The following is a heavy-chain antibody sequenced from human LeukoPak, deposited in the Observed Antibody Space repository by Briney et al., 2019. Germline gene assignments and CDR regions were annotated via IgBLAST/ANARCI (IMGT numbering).Heavy chain of an antibody. Sequence: ASVKVSCKASGYTFTGYYMHWVRQAPEQGLEWMGWINPNSGGTNYAQKFQGRVAMTRDTSISTAYMELSSLRSEDTAVYYCARGLGDYYDTSGYYYAVPAHWGQGTLVTVSS. D-gene: IGHD3-22*01. CDR1: GYTFTGYY. CDR2: INPNSGGT. J-gene: IGHJ4*02. CDR3: ARGLGDYYDTSGYYYAVPAH. V-gene: IGHV1-2*02.